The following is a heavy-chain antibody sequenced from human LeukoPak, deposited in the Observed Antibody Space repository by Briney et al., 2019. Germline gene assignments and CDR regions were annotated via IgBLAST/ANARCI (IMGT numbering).Heavy chain of an antibody. Sequence: GASVKVSCKASGYTFTSYDINWVRQATGQRPEWMGWMSPNSGDTGYAQKFQDRVTMTRNTSISTAYMELSSLRSDDTAVHYCARGPPNWGYDYWGPGTLVTVSS. CDR2: MSPNSGDT. V-gene: IGHV1-8*01. CDR1: GYTFTSYD. J-gene: IGHJ4*02. CDR3: ARGPPNWGYDY. D-gene: IGHD7-27*01.